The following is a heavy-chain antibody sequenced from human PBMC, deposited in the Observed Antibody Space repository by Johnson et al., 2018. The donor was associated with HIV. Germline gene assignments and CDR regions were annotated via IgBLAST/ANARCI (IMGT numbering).Heavy chain of an antibody. Sequence: QVQLVESGGGLVQPGGSLRLSCAASGFTFSDYYMSWIRQAPGKGLEWVSYIRSSGSTIYYADSVKGRFTISRDNSKNTLYLQRGRLSAEDMAVYYCARGRRLGSYLDHWNDAFDIWGQGTMVTVSS. J-gene: IGHJ3*02. D-gene: IGHD1-26*01. CDR1: GFTFSDYY. CDR2: IRSSGSTI. V-gene: IGHV3-11*04. CDR3: ARGRRLGSYLDHWNDAFDI.